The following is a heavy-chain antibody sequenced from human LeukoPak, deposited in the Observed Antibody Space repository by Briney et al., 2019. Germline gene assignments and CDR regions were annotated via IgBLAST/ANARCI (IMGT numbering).Heavy chain of an antibody. J-gene: IGHJ6*03. D-gene: IGHD2-8*01. V-gene: IGHV3-23*01. Sequence: GGSLRLSCAASGFTFSSCAMSWVRQAPGKGLEWVSAISGTGGSTYYADSVKGRFTISRDNSKNTLYLQMNSLRAEDTAVYYCAKAVWLLGSVYYYYMDVWGKGTTVTVSS. CDR3: AKAVWLLGSVYYYYMDV. CDR1: GFTFSSCA. CDR2: ISGTGGST.